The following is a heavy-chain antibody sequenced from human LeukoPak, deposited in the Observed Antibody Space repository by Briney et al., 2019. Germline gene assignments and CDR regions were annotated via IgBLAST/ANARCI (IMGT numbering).Heavy chain of an antibody. CDR1: GGSISSSSYY. CDR3: ARGGENYSDSSGYYSLDH. D-gene: IGHD3-22*01. J-gene: IGHJ4*02. V-gene: IGHV4-39*07. Sequence: PSETLSLTCTVSGGSISSSSYYWGWIRQPPGRGLELIGHIYYPGSPYYNPSLKCRITISVDTAKDQFSLKLSSVTAADTAVYYCARGGENYSDSSGYYSLDHWGQGTRVTVSS. CDR2: IYYPGSP.